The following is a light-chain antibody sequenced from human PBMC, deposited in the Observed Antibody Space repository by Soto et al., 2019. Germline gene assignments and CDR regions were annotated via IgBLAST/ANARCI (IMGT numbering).Light chain of an antibody. V-gene: IGKV1-39*01. Sequence: DIQMTQSPSSLSASVGDRVTITCRASQSISNYLNWYQQKPGKAPKLLMFAASSLQSGVPSRFSGGRSDKDFTLTISRLQPEDCATYYCQQSYSPPRTFGQGTKVEIK. CDR1: QSISNY. CDR2: AAS. J-gene: IGKJ1*01. CDR3: QQSYSPPRT.